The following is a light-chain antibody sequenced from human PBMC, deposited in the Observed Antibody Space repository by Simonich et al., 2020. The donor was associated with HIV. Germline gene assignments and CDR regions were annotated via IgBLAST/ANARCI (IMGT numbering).Light chain of an antibody. CDR1: SGHRSYA. CDR2: VKSDGSH. Sequence: QLVLTQSPSASASLGASVKLTCTLSSGHRSYAIAWHQQQPEKGPRYLRKVKSDGSHSKGDGIPYRFSGSSSGAERYLTISSLQSEDEADYYCQTWGTGIWVFGGGTKLTVL. J-gene: IGLJ3*02. CDR3: QTWGTGIWV. V-gene: IGLV4-69*01.